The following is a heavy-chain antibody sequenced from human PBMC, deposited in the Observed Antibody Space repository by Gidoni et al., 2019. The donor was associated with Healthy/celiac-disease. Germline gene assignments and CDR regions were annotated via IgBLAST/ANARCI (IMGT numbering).Heavy chain of an antibody. J-gene: IGHJ6*02. CDR2: INPSGGST. Sequence: QVQLVQSGAEVKKPGASVKVSCKASGYTFTSYYMHWVRQATVQGLEWMAIINPSGGSTSYAQKFQGRVTMTRDTSTSTVYMELSSLRSEDTAVYYCAIFDSIGYLYYYGLDVWGQGTTVTVSS. CDR1: GYTFTSYY. CDR3: AIFDSIGYLYYYGLDV. V-gene: IGHV1-46*03. D-gene: IGHD3-22*01.